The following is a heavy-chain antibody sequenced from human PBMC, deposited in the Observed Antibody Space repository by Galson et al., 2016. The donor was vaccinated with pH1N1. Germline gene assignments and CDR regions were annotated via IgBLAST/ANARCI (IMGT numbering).Heavy chain of an antibody. CDR2: IVPILGTI. CDR3: AIMQRYYFDSSGYYFP. V-gene: IGHV1-69*13. CDR1: GGTFSSNT. Sequence: SVKVSCKASGGTFSSNTVSWVRQAPGHGLEWVGRIVPILGTINYPQKFQGRVTITADESTSTAFLRLSSLRSEDTAIYYCAIMQRYYFDSSGYYFPWGQGTLVIVSS. D-gene: IGHD3-22*01. J-gene: IGHJ5*02.